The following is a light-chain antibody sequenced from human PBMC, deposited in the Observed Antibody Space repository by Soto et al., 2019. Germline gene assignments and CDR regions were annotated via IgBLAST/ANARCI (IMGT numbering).Light chain of an antibody. Sequence: DIQMTQSPSSLSASVGDRVTITCRASQSISSYLNWYQQKPGKAPKLLIFATSSLQSGVPSRFSGSGSGTDFNITISSLQPEDFATYYCQQSYSTPFTFGPGTKVDIK. J-gene: IGKJ3*01. CDR2: ATS. V-gene: IGKV1-39*01. CDR3: QQSYSTPFT. CDR1: QSISSY.